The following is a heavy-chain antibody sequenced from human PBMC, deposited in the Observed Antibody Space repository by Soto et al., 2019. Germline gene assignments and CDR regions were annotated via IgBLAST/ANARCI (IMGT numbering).Heavy chain of an antibody. CDR1: GYSFTSYW. D-gene: IGHD2-21*02. J-gene: IGHJ6*02. CDR2: IYPGDSDT. CDR3: ARKGVSHYYYYYGMDV. V-gene: IGHV5-51*01. Sequence: PGESLKISCQGSGYSFTSYWIGWVRQMPGKGLEWMGIIYPGDSDTRYSPSFQGQVTISADKSISTAYLQWSSLKASDTAMYYCARKGVSHYYYYYGMDVWGQGTTVTVSS.